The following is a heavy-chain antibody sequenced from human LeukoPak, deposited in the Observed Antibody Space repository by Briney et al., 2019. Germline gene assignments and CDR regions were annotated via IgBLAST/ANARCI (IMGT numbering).Heavy chain of an antibody. CDR3: ARLRGHYYDSSGYSLFEDY. CDR1: GFAFSSSA. V-gene: IGHV3-21*01. J-gene: IGHJ4*02. D-gene: IGHD3-22*01. CDR2: ISSSSSYI. Sequence: GGSLRLSCTASGFAFSSSALNWVRQAPGKGLEWVSSISSSSSYIYYADSVKGRFTISRDNAKNSLYLQMNSLRAEDTAVYYCARLRGHYYDSSGYSLFEDYWGQGTLVTVSS.